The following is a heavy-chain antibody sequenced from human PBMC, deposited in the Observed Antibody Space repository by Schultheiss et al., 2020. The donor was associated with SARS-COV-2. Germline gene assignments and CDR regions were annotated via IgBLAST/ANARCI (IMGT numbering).Heavy chain of an antibody. V-gene: IGHV4-59*08. CDR1: GGSISSYY. CDR2: IYYSGST. Sequence: SETLSLTCTVSGGSISSYYWSWIRQSPEKGLEWIGYIYYSGSTNYNPSLKSRVTISXDTFMNQFSLRLSSVTATDTAVYYCARAGPYYYYYGMDVWGQGTTVTVSS. CDR3: ARAGPYYYYYGMDV. J-gene: IGHJ6*02.